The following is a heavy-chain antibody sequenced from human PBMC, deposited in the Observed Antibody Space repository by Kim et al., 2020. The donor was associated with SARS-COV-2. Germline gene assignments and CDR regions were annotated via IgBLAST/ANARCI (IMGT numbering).Heavy chain of an antibody. D-gene: IGHD6-19*01. CDR3: ARDGGAVAGTFDY. V-gene: IGHV3-20*01. Sequence: YAYYVKGRFTISRDNAKNSRYLQMNSRRAEDTALYHCARDGGAVAGTFDYWGQGTLVTVSS. J-gene: IGHJ4*02.